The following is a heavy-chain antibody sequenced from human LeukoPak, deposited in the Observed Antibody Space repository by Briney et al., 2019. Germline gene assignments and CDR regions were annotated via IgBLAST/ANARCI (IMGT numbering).Heavy chain of an antibody. D-gene: IGHD3-10*01. V-gene: IGHV1-2*06. J-gene: IGHJ5*02. Sequence: ASVKVSCKASGYTFTGYYMHWVRQAPGQGLEWMGRINPNSGGTNYAQKFQGRVTMTRDTSISTAYMELSRLRPDDTAVYYCARGEGDYYGSGSYYNSWFDPWGQGTLVTVSS. CDR2: INPNSGGT. CDR1: GYTFTGYY. CDR3: ARGEGDYYGSGSYYNSWFDP.